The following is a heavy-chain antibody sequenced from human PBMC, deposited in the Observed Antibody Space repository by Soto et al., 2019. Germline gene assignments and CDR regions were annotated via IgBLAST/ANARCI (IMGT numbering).Heavy chain of an antibody. CDR2: IYYSGST. CDR3: ASLTGYCSGGSCYPHP. J-gene: IGHJ5*02. CDR1: GGSISSYY. Sequence: QVQLQESGPGLVKPSETLSLTCTVSGGSISSYYWSWIRQPPGKGLEWIGYIYYSGSTNYNPSLKSRVTISVDTSKNQFSLKLSSVTAADTAGYYCASLTGYCSGGSCYPHPWGQGTLVTVSS. V-gene: IGHV4-59*08. D-gene: IGHD2-15*01.